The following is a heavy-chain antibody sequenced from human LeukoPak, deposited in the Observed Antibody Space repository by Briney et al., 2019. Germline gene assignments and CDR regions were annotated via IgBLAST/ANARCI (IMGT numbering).Heavy chain of an antibody. CDR2: LYSGNIP. V-gene: IGHV3-53*01. Sequence: GGSLRLSCTASGFTVNSNYMSWVRQAPGKGLEWVSILYSGNIPYYADSVKGRFTISRDNSKNTLYLQMNSLRAEDTAVYYCAKGIGLPAYWGQGTLVTVSS. J-gene: IGHJ4*02. CDR1: GFTVNSNY. D-gene: IGHD2/OR15-2a*01. CDR3: AKGIGLPAY.